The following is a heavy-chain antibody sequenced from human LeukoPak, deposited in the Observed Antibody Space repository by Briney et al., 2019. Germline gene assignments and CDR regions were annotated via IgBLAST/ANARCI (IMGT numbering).Heavy chain of an antibody. Sequence: PGGSLILSCAASGFTFSNAWMSWVRQAPGRGLEWVGRIKRKGDDGTIDYAAPVKGRLSISRDDSKNTLCLQMNSLKSEDTAVYYCTAGTGRSDFDYWGQGTLITVSS. D-gene: IGHD3/OR15-3a*01. J-gene: IGHJ4*02. CDR3: TAGTGRSDFDY. CDR1: GFTFSNAW. V-gene: IGHV3-15*01. CDR2: IKRKGDDGTI.